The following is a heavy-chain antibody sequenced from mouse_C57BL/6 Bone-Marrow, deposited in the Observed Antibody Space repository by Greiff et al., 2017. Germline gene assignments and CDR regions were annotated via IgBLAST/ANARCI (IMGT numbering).Heavy chain of an antibody. CDR3: TRDDGYLYYYAMDY. Sequence: VQVVESGAELVRPGASVTLSCKASGYTFTDYEMHWVKQTPVHGLEWIGAIDPETGGTAYNQKFKGKAILTADKSSSTAYMELRSLTSEDSAVYYCTRDDGYLYYYAMDYWGQGTSVTVSS. V-gene: IGHV1-15*01. D-gene: IGHD2-3*01. CDR1: GYTFTDYE. J-gene: IGHJ4*01. CDR2: IDPETGGT.